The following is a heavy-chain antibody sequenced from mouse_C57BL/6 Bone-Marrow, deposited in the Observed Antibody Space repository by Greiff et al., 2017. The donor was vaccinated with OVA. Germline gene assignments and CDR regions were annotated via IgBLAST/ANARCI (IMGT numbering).Heavy chain of an antibody. CDR3: ARDNWDWYFDV. CDR1: GFTFSDFY. Sequence: EVQLVESGGGLVQSGRSLRLSCATSGFTFSDFYMEWVRQAPGKGLEWIAASRNKANDYTTEYSASVKGRFIVSRDTSQSIRYLQMNALRAEDTAIYYCARDNWDWYFDVWGTGTTVTVSS. V-gene: IGHV7-1*01. CDR2: SRNKANDYTT. J-gene: IGHJ1*03. D-gene: IGHD4-1*01.